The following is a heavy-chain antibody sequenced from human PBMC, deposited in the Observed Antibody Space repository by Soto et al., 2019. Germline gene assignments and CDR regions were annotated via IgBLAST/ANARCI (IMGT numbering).Heavy chain of an antibody. CDR1: GGSISSYY. D-gene: IGHD4-17*01. J-gene: IGHJ4*02. CDR2: IYYSGST. Sequence: SSETLSLTCTVSGGSISSYYWSWIRQPPGKGLEWIGYIYYSGSTNYNPSLKSRVTISVDTSTNQFSLKLSSVTAADPAVYYCARHDPSTVTTQYDYWGQGTLVTVSS. V-gene: IGHV4-59*08. CDR3: ARHDPSTVTTQYDY.